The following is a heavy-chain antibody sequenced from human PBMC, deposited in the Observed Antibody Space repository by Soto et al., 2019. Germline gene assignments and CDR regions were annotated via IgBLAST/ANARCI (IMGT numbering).Heavy chain of an antibody. CDR2: IKQDGSEK. J-gene: IGHJ6*03. D-gene: IGHD2-15*01. V-gene: IGHV3-7*01. CDR3: ARGYCSGGSCYAYYYYYYMDV. CDR1: GFTFSSYS. Sequence: EVQLVESGGGLVQPGGSLRLSCAASGFTFSSYSMSWVRQAPGKGLEWVANIKQDGSEKYYVDSVKGRFTISRDNAKNSLYLQMNSLRAEDTAVYYCARGYCSGGSCYAYYYYYYMDVWGKGTTVTVSS.